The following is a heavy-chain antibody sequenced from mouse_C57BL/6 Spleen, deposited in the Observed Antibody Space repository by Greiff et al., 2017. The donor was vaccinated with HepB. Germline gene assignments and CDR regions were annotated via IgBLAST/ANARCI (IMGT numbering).Heavy chain of an antibody. V-gene: IGHV10-3*01. CDR3: VRGGSRYGSSYGWYFDV. CDR1: GFTFNTYA. CDR2: IRSKSNNYAT. J-gene: IGHJ1*03. D-gene: IGHD1-1*01. Sequence: EVQRVESGGGLVQPKGSLKLSCAASGFTFNTYAMHWVRQAPGKGLEWVARIRSKSNNYATYYADSVKDRFTISRDDSESMLYLQMYNLKTEDTAMYDCVRGGSRYGSSYGWYFDVWGTGTTVTVSS.